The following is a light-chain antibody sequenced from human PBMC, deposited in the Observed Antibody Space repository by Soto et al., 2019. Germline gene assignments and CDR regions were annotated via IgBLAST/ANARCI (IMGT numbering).Light chain of an antibody. CDR2: DVY. CDR3: TSYTTTNTLA. J-gene: IGLJ7*01. Sequence: QSALTQPASVSGSPGQSITISCTGTRSDIGAYNYVSWFQQNPGKAPKCMIYDVYSRPSGVSHRFSGSKSANTASLTISGLQAEDEAVYYCTSYTTTNTLALGGGTQLTVL. CDR1: RSDIGAYNY. V-gene: IGLV2-14*01.